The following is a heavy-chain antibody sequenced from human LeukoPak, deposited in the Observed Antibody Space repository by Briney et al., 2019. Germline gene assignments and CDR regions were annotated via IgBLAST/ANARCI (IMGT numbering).Heavy chain of an antibody. CDR3: ARVRWLARRYYYGMDV. CDR1: GYTFTSYG. V-gene: IGHV1-18*01. J-gene: IGHJ6*02. CDR2: ISAYNGNT. Sequence: GASVKVSCKASGYTFTSYGISWVRQAPGQGLGWKGWISAYNGNTNYARKLQGRVTMTTDTSTSTAYMELRSLRSDDTAVYYCARVRWLARRYYYGMDVWGQGTTVTVSS. D-gene: IGHD4-23*01.